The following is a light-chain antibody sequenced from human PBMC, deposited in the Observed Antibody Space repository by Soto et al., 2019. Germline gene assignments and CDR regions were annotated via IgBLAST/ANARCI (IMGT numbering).Light chain of an antibody. J-gene: IGKJ1*01. CDR1: QIVTSSS. CDR2: AAS. CDR3: QQYGSAPRT. V-gene: IGKV3-20*01. Sequence: IVMTQSPGTLSLSLGERATLSCRASQIVTSSSLAWYQQKAGQAPRLLIYAASTRATGIPDRFSGSGSGTDFTLTISRLEPEDSAVYHCQQYGSAPRTFGQGTKVDIK.